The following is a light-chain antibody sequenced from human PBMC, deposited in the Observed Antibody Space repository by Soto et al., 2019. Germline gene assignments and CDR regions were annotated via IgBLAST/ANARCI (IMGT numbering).Light chain of an antibody. CDR1: KSVSSD. J-gene: IGKJ4*02. V-gene: IGKV3-11*01. CDR3: QQRSNWQGAT. Sequence: EIVVTQSPATLSLAPGERATLSCRSSKSVSSDFAWYQQKPGQAPRLLIYDASNRATGIPARFSGSGSGTDFTRTISSLEPEDFAVYYCQQRSNWQGATFGGGTNVEIK. CDR2: DAS.